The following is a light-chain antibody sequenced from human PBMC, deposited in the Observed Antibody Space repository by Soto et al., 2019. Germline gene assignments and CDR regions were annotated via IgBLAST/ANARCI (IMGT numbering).Light chain of an antibody. J-gene: IGKJ2*01. V-gene: IGKV3-20*01. CDR2: GAS. CDR3: QQYGSSPDT. Sequence: EIVLTQSPGTLSLSPGGRATLSCRASQSVSSSYLAWYQQKPGQAPRLLIYGASSRATGIPDRFSGSGSGTDFTLTITRLEPEDFAMYYCQQYGSSPDTFGQGTKLEIK. CDR1: QSVSSSY.